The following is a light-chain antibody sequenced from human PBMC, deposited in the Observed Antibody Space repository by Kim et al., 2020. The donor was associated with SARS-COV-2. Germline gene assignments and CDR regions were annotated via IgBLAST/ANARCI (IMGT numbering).Light chain of an antibody. J-gene: IGKJ2*01. CDR2: HAS. CDR3: QRYGGPPPYT. CDR1: KPIAKDF. V-gene: IGKV3-20*01. Sequence: SRGDRAPLSGRARKPIAKDFLAWYQQKPAQAPRLLLYHASVRASDVPVRFSGSGSATDFTLTIKSLEPEDFAVYYCQRYGGPPPYTFGQGTKLEIK.